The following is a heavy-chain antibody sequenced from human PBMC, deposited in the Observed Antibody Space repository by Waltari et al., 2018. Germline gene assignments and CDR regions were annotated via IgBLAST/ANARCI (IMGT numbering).Heavy chain of an antibody. CDR1: GYTFTDYY. D-gene: IGHD2-2*01. V-gene: IGHV1-69-2*01. CDR3: ATAHCSSTSCYYSRPQAFDI. J-gene: IGHJ3*02. Sequence: EVQLVQSGAEVKKPGATVKISCKASGYTFTDYYMHWVQQAPGKGLEWMGRVDPEDGETKYAEKFQGRVTITADTSTDTAYMELSSLRSEDTAVYYCATAHCSSTSCYYSRPQAFDIWGQGTMVTVSS. CDR2: VDPEDGET.